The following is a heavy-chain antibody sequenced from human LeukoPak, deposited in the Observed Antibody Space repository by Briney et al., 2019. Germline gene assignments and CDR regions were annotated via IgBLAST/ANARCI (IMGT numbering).Heavy chain of an antibody. J-gene: IGHJ5*02. CDR3: ARAVVPSGDWFDP. Sequence: GASVKVSCKASGGTFSSYAISWVRQAPGQGLEWMGRIIPILGIANYAQKFQGRVTITADKSTSTAYMELSSLRSEDTAVYYCARAVVPSGDWFDPWGQGTLVTVSS. CDR2: IIPILGIA. CDR1: GGTFSSYA. V-gene: IGHV1-69*04. D-gene: IGHD2-2*01.